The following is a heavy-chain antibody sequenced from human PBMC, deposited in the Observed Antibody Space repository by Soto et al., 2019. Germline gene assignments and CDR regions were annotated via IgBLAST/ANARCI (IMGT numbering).Heavy chain of an antibody. Sequence: PSETLSLTCTVSGGSVSSGSYYWSWIRQPPGKGLEWIGYIYYSGSTNYNPSLKSRVTISVDTSKNQFSLKLSSVTAEDTAVYYCARVYSSRQRFIDYWGQGTLVTVSS. J-gene: IGHJ4*02. V-gene: IGHV4-61*01. CDR2: IYYSGST. D-gene: IGHD6-13*01. CDR1: GGSVSSGSYY. CDR3: ARVYSSRQRFIDY.